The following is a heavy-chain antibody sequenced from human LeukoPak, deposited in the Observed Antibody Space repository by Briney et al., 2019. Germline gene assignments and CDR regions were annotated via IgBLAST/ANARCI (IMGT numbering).Heavy chain of an antibody. CDR3: ARDKIVGDSYFDY. CDR1: GFTFSDYY. J-gene: IGHJ4*02. CDR2: ISSSGSTI. V-gene: IGHV3-11*04. Sequence: PGGSLRLSCAASGFTFSDYYMSWIRQAPGKGLEWVSYISSSGSTIYYADSVKGRFTISRDSAKNSLYLQMNSLRAEDTAVYYCARDKIVGDSYFDYWGQGILVTVSS. D-gene: IGHD1-26*01.